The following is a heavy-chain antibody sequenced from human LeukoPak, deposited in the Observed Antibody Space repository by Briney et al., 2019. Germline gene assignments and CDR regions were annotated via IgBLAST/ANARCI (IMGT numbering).Heavy chain of an antibody. J-gene: IGHJ4*02. Sequence: PGGSLRLSCAASGFTVSSNFMMWVRQAPGKGLEWVSSISATVGGTAYADSVKGRFTISRDNPKNTLFLQMNSLRAEDTAVYYCTKRGYSYEADYWGQGTLVTVSS. V-gene: IGHV3-23*01. CDR3: TKRGYSYEADY. CDR2: ISATVGGT. CDR1: GFTVSSNF. D-gene: IGHD5-18*01.